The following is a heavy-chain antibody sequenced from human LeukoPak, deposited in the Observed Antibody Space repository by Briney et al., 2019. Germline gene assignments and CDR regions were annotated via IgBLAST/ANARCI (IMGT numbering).Heavy chain of an antibody. V-gene: IGHV3-7*01. Sequence: GGSLRLSCAASGFTFSSYWMTWVRQAPGKGLEWVANIKQDGSEKYYVDSVKGRFTISRDNAKKSLYLQMNSLRAEDTAVYYCARDLLGWELHYFDYWGQGTLVTVSS. CDR1: GFTFSSYW. CDR2: IKQDGSEK. D-gene: IGHD1-26*01. CDR3: ARDLLGWELHYFDY. J-gene: IGHJ4*02.